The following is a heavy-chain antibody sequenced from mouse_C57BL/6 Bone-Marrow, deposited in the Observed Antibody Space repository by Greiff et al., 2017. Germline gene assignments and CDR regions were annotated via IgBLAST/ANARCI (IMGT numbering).Heavy chain of an antibody. D-gene: IGHD2-1*01. CDR3: ARPIYYGNSWFAY. J-gene: IGHJ3*01. V-gene: IGHV1-64*01. CDR2: IHPNSGSN. Sequence: VQLQQSGAELVKPGASVKLSCKASGYTFTSYWMHWVKQRPGQGLEWIGMIHPNSGSNNYNEKFKSKATLTVDKSSSTAYMQLSSLTSEDSAVYYCARPIYYGNSWFAYWGQGTLVTVSA. CDR1: GYTFTSYW.